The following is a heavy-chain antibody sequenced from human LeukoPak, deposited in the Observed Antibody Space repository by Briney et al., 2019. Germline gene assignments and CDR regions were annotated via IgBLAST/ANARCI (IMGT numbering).Heavy chain of an antibody. D-gene: IGHD6-13*01. CDR3: AKNAAAADPNYYYYGMDV. V-gene: IGHV3-30*18. CDR1: GLTFSSYG. CDR2: ISYDGSNK. Sequence: GRSLRLSCAASGLTFSSYGMHWVRQAPGKGLEWVAVISYDGSNKYYADSVKGRFTISRDNSKNTLYLQMNSLRAEDTAVHYCAKNAAAADPNYYYYGMDVWGKGTTVTVSS. J-gene: IGHJ6*04.